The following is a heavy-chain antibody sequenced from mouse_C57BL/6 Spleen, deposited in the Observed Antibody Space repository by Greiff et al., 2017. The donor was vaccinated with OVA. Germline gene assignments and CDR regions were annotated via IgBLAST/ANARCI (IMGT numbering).Heavy chain of an antibody. J-gene: IGHJ3*01. V-gene: IGHV10-1*01. Sequence: EVNVVESGGGLVQPKGSLKLSCAASGFSFNTYAMNWVRQAPGKGLEWVARIRSKSNNYATYYADSVKDRFTISRDDSESMLYLQMNNLKTEDTAMYYCVSNWDDAYWGQGTLVTVSA. D-gene: IGHD4-1*01. CDR3: VSNWDDAY. CDR2: IRSKSNNYAT. CDR1: GFSFNTYA.